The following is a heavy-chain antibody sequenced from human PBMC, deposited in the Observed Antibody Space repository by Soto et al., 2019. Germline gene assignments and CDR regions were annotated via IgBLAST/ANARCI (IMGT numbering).Heavy chain of an antibody. CDR3: ARHFVAVVIKGWGY. D-gene: IGHD3-22*01. Sequence: PSETLSLTCTVSGGSINRSNYYWDWIRQPPGKGLEWIGTIYYNGNAYYNPSLKSRVTMSVDTSKNQFSLKLISVTAADTAVYYCARHFVAVVIKGWGYWGQGNLVTVSS. V-gene: IGHV4-39*01. J-gene: IGHJ4*02. CDR1: GGSINRSNYY. CDR2: IYYNGNA.